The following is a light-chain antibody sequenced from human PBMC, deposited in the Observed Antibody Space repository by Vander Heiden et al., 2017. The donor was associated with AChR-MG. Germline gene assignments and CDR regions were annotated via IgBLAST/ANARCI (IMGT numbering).Light chain of an antibody. CDR2: ENN. J-gene: IGLJ1*01. CDR1: NSSIGMNH. CDR3: ATWDSGLTGVV. V-gene: IGLV1-51*01. Sequence: QTVLTHPPSVSAAAGRRVTIACAGRNSSIGMNHVAWYHQVPGTAPKLLIYENNKRPSGIPDRFSGSKAGTSATLGITGLQTGDEADYYCATWDSGLTGVVFGTGTKVSVL.